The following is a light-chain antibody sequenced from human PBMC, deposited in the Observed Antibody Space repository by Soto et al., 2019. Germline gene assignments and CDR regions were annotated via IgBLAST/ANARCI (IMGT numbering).Light chain of an antibody. CDR2: GAS. V-gene: IGKV3-20*01. J-gene: IGKJ3*01. CDR3: QQYGSSPPFT. Sequence: EIVLTESPGTLSLSLGEIATLSCRASQSVSSSYLAWYQQKPGQAPRLLIYGASSRATGIPDRFSGSGSGTDFTLTISRLEPEDFAVYNCQQYGSSPPFTFGPGTKVDIK. CDR1: QSVSSSY.